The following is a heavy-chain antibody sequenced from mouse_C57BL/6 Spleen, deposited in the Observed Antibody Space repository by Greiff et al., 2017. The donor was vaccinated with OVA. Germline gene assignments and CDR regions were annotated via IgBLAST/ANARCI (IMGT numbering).Heavy chain of an antibody. CDR1: GFSLTSYA. V-gene: IGHV2-9-1*01. J-gene: IGHJ2*01. Sequence: VKLQESGPGLVAPSQSLSITCTVSGFSLTSYAISWVRQPPGKGLEWLGVIWTGGGTNYNSALKSRLSISKDNSKSQVFLKMNSLQTDDTARYYCARNLYYGNSYYFDYWGQGTTLTVSS. D-gene: IGHD2-1*01. CDR2: IWTGGGT. CDR3: ARNLYYGNSYYFDY.